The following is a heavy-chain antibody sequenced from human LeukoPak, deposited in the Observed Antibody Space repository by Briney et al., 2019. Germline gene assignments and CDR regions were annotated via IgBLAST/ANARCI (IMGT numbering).Heavy chain of an antibody. CDR2: IYYSGST. J-gene: IGHJ4*02. CDR1: CGSSSSYY. Sequence: SETLSLTCTVSCGSSSSYYWSWIRQPPGKGLEWIGYIYYSGSTNYNPSLKSRVTISVDTSKNQFSLKLSSVTAADTAMYYCARGWVYGSGSYHFDYWGQGTLVTVSS. CDR3: ARGWVYGSGSYHFDY. V-gene: IGHV4-59*01. D-gene: IGHD3-10*01.